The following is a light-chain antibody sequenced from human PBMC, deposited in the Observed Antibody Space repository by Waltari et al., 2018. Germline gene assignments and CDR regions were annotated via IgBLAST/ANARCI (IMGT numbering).Light chain of an antibody. CDR1: SSDVGGYKH. CDR2: DVS. J-gene: IGLJ3*02. V-gene: IGLV2-14*01. Sequence: SALTPPAPVSGSPGPSIPIPCPGTSSDVGGYKHVPWFQQHPGKAPKVMIYDVSKRPSGVSNRFSGSKSGNTASLTISGLQAEDEADYYCSSYTSSGTWVFGGGTRLTVL. CDR3: SSYTSSGTWV.